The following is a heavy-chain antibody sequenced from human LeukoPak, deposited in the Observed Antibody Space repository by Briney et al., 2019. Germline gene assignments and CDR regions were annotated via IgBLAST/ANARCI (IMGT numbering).Heavy chain of an antibody. J-gene: IGHJ5*02. CDR2: IYYSGST. V-gene: IGHV4-59*01. D-gene: IGHD2-15*01. CDR3: ARTCSGGSCDWFDP. CDR1: GGSLSSYY. Sequence: SETLSLTCTVSGGSLSSYYWSWIRQPPGKGLEWIGYIYYSGSTNYNPSLKSRVTISVDTSKNQLSLKLSSVTAADTAVYYCARTCSGGSCDWFDPWGQGTLVTVSS.